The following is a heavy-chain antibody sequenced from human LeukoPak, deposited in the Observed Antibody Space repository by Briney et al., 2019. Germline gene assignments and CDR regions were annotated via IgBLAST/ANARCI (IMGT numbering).Heavy chain of an antibody. V-gene: IGHV3-30*03. CDR2: ISYDGSNK. J-gene: IGHJ4*02. CDR1: GFTFSSYG. Sequence: PERSLRLSCAAAGFTFSSYGMHWVRQAPGKGLEWVAVISYDGSNKYYADSVKGRFTISRDNSKNTLYPQMNSLRAEDTAVYYCATLTATVTTVVFDYWGQGTLVTVSS. D-gene: IGHD4-11*01. CDR3: ATLTATVTTVVFDY.